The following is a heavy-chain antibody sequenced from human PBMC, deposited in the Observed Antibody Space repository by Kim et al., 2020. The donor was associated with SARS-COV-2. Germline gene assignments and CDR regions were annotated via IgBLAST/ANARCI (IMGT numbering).Heavy chain of an antibody. D-gene: IGHD7-27*01. CDR3: ARQWELGTPPRQYYYYYGMDV. CDR2: IYYSGST. Sequence: SETLSLTCTVSGGSISSYYWSWIRQPPGKGLEWIGYIYYSGSTNYNPSLKSRVTISVDTSKNQFSLKLSSVTAADTAVYYCARQWELGTPPRQYYYYYGMDVWGQGTTVTVSS. CDR1: GGSISSYY. J-gene: IGHJ6*02. V-gene: IGHV4-59*08.